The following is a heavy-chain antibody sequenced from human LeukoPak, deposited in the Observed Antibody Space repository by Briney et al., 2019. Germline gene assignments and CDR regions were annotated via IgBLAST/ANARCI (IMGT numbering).Heavy chain of an antibody. CDR1: GGTFSSYA. J-gene: IGHJ6*02. Sequence: SVKVSFKASGGTFSSYAISWVRQAPGQGLEWMGGIIPIFGTANYAQKFQGRVTITADESTSTAYMELSSLRSEDTAVYYCASPRYPRDYYYYGMDVWGQGTTVTVSS. CDR3: ASPRYPRDYYYYGMDV. V-gene: IGHV1-69*13. CDR2: IIPIFGTA. D-gene: IGHD2-15*01.